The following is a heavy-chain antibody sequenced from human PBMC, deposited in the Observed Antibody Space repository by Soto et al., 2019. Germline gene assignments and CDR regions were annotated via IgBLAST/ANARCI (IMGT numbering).Heavy chain of an antibody. J-gene: IGHJ4*02. Sequence: GGSLRLSCAASGFTFSSYWMSWVRQAPGKGLEWVANIKQDGSEKYYVDSVKGRFTISRDNAKNSLYLQMNSLRAEDTAVYYCAREGYCSSTSCYDFDYWGQGTLVTVSS. CDR2: IKQDGSEK. CDR1: GFTFSSYW. D-gene: IGHD2-2*01. V-gene: IGHV3-7*01. CDR3: AREGYCSSTSCYDFDY.